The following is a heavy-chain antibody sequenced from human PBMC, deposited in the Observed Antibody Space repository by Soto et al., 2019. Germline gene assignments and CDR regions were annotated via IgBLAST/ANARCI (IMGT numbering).Heavy chain of an antibody. Sequence: ASVKVSCKASGYTFTSYGISWVRQAPGQGLEWMGWISAYNGNTNYAQKLQGRVTMTTDTSTSTAYMELRSLRSDDTAVYYCARERSSWYRGPVDYWGQGTLVTVSS. J-gene: IGHJ4*02. CDR2: ISAYNGNT. D-gene: IGHD6-13*01. V-gene: IGHV1-18*01. CDR1: GYTFTSYG. CDR3: ARERSSWYRGPVDY.